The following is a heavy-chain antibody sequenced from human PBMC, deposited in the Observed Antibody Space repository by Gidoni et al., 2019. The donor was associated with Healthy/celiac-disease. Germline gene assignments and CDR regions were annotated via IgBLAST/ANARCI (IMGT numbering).Heavy chain of an antibody. D-gene: IGHD7-27*01. CDR1: GLPFSSYA. J-gene: IGHJ3*02. CDR2: IRGSGGST. Sequence: EVQLLESGGGLVQPGGSLRLSCAAYGLPFSSYALSWVRQAPGKGLAGVSAIRGSGGSTYYADSVKCRFTISRDNSKNTLYLQMNSLRAEDTAVYYCAKDARNAGLYWGLDAFDIWGQGTMVTVSS. CDR3: AKDARNAGLYWGLDAFDI. V-gene: IGHV3-23*01.